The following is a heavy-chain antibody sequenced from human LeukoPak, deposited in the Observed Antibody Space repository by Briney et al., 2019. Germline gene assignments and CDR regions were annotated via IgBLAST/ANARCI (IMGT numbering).Heavy chain of an antibody. CDR1: GVTFSSYC. CDR3: AKDQGAARLMDY. CDR2: IWYDGSNK. D-gene: IGHD6-6*01. V-gene: IGHV3-33*06. Sequence: PAGSLRLSCAAYGVTFSSYCWNWIRQAPGKGLEWVAVIWYDGSNKYYADSVKGRFTTSRDNSKSTLYLQMNSLRAEDTAVYYCAKDQGAARLMDYWGQGTLVTVSS. J-gene: IGHJ4*02.